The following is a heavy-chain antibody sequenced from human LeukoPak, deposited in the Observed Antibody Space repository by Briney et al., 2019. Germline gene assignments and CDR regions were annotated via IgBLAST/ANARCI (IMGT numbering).Heavy chain of an antibody. CDR3: AKDFYYGSGKGFDP. J-gene: IGHJ5*02. Sequence: GGSLRLSCAASGFTFDDYAMHWVRQAPGKGLEWVSGISWNSGSIGYADSVKGRFTISRDNAKNSLYLQMNSLRAEDTALYYCAKDFYYGSGKGFDPWGQGTLVTVSS. CDR1: GFTFDDYA. CDR2: ISWNSGSI. V-gene: IGHV3-9*01. D-gene: IGHD3-10*01.